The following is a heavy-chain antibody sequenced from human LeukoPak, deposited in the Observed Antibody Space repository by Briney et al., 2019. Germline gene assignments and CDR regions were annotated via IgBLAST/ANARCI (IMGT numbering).Heavy chain of an antibody. Sequence: ASVKVSCKASGGTFSSYAISWVRQAPGQGLEWMGGIIPIFGTANYAQKFQGRVTITADESTSTAYMELSSLRSEDTAVYYCANGGNLLSWFDPWSQGTLVTVSS. J-gene: IGHJ5*02. V-gene: IGHV1-69*01. D-gene: IGHD2/OR15-2a*01. CDR3: ANGGNLLSWFDP. CDR2: IIPIFGTA. CDR1: GGTFSSYA.